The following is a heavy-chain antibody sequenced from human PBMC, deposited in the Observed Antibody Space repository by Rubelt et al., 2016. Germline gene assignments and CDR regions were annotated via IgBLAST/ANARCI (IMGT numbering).Heavy chain of an antibody. D-gene: IGHD2-2*01. CDR3: ARDSGYCSSTSCPPVDY. CDR1: GGSISSYY. Sequence: QVQLQESGPGLVKPSETLSLTCTVSGGSISSYYWSWIRQPAGKGLEWIGSIYYSGSTYYNPSLKSRVTISVDTSKNQFSLKLSSVTAADTAVYYCARDSGYCSSTSCPPVDYWGQGTLVTVSS. J-gene: IGHJ4*02. V-gene: IGHV4-59*05. CDR2: IYYSGST.